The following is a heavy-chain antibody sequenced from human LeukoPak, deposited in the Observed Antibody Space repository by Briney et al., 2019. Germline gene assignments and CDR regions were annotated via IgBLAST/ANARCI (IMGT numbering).Heavy chain of an antibody. V-gene: IGHV3-23*01. CDR1: GFTFSSYA. J-gene: IGHJ4*02. CDR2: IGGSGGRT. Sequence: PGGSLRLSCAASGFTFSSYAMSWVRQAPGKGLEWVSAIGGSGGRTYYADSVKGRFTISRDNSKNTLYLQMNSLRAEDTAVYYCAKDRCSGGGCYTYFDYWGQGTLVTVSS. D-gene: IGHD2-15*01. CDR3: AKDRCSGGGCYTYFDY.